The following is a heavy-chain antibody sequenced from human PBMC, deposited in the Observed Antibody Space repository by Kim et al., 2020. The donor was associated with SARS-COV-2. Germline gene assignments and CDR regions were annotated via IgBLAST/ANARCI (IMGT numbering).Heavy chain of an antibody. J-gene: IGHJ5*02. Sequence: GSSFTSYWVGWVRQMPGKGLEWMGIIYPGDSDTRYSPSFQGQVTISADKSISTAYLQWSSLKASDTAMYYCARGATSLFWNWFDPWGQGTLAT. CDR2: IYPGDSDT. CDR3: ARGATSLFWNWFDP. V-gene: IGHV5-51*01. D-gene: IGHD2-21*01. CDR1: GSSFTSYW.